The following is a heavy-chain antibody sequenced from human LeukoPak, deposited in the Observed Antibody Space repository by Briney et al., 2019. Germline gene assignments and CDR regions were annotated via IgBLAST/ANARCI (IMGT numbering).Heavy chain of an antibody. Sequence: PSETLSPTCTVSGCSISASGHYWGWIRQPPGKGLEWIGSIYYSGSTYYNPSLRSRVTISLDTSKNQFSLKVNSVTAADTAVYYCARHNDPGHAFDIWGQGTMVTVSS. CDR1: GCSISASGHY. V-gene: IGHV4-39*01. D-gene: IGHD1-1*01. J-gene: IGHJ3*02. CDR3: ARHNDPGHAFDI. CDR2: IYYSGST.